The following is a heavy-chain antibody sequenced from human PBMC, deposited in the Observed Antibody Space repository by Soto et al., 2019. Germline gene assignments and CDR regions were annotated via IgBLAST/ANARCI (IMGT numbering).Heavy chain of an antibody. J-gene: IGHJ6*02. V-gene: IGHV4-34*01. D-gene: IGHD3-3*01. Sequence: SETLSLTCAVYGGSFSGYYWSWIRQPPGKGLEWIGEINHSGSTNYNPSLKSRVTISVDTSKNQFSLKLSSVTAADTAVYYCARGRFLDWLSRYYYYYYGMDVWRQVTPVTVSS. CDR3: ARGRFLDWLSRYYYYYYGMDV. CDR1: GGSFSGYY. CDR2: INHSGST.